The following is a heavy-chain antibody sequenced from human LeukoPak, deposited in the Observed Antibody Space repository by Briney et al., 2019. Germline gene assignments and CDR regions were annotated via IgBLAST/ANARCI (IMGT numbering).Heavy chain of an antibody. CDR3: AKSYSSSPDYYYYYMDV. V-gene: IGHV3-23*01. Sequence: GGSLRLSCAASGFTFSSYAMSWVRQAPGKGLEWVSAISGGSTYYADSVKGRFTISRDNSKNTLYLQMNSLRAEDTAVYYCAKSYSSSPDYYYYYMDVWGKGTTVTVSS. J-gene: IGHJ6*03. CDR1: GFTFSSYA. CDR2: ISGGST. D-gene: IGHD6-6*01.